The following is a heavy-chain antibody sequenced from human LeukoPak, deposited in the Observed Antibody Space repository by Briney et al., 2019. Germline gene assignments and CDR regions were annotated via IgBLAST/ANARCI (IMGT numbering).Heavy chain of an antibody. D-gene: IGHD1-26*01. CDR3: ARGEWDLLFDY. Sequence: SETLSLSCTVSGGSISSYYWSWIRQPPGKGLEWIGYIFYSGSTNYNPSLKSRVTISVDTSKNQFSLKLSSVTAADTAVYYCARGEWDLLFDYWGQGTLVTVSS. CDR1: GGSISSYY. V-gene: IGHV4-59*01. CDR2: IFYSGST. J-gene: IGHJ4*02.